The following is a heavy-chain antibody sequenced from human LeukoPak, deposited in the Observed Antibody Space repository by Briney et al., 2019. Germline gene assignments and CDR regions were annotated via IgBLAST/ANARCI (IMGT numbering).Heavy chain of an antibody. Sequence: PGGSLRLSCAASGFTFSSYSMNWARQAPGKGLEWVSYISSSSSTIYYADSVKGRFTISRDNAKNSLYLQMNSLRAEDTAVYYCAREAYCGGDCYDMDVWGQGTTVTVSS. CDR2: ISSSSSTI. CDR1: GFTFSSYS. CDR3: AREAYCGGDCYDMDV. D-gene: IGHD2-21*01. J-gene: IGHJ6*02. V-gene: IGHV3-48*01.